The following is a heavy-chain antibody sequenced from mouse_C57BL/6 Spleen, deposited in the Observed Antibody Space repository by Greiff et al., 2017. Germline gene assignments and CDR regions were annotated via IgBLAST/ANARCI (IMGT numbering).Heavy chain of an antibody. V-gene: IGHV1-80*01. Sequence: VQLQQSGAELVKPGASVKISCKASGYAFSSYWMNWVKQRPGKGLEWIGQIYPGDGDTNYNGKFKGKATLTADKSSSTAYMQLSSLTSADSAVYFCARPYYYGSSYGYFDVWGTGTTVTVSS. CDR1: GYAFSSYW. J-gene: IGHJ1*03. CDR3: ARPYYYGSSYGYFDV. CDR2: IYPGDGDT. D-gene: IGHD1-1*01.